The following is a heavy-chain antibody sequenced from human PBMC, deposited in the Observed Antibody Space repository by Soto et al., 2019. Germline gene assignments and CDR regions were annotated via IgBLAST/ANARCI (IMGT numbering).Heavy chain of an antibody. CDR3: AREGAVADTYYFDY. CDR2: ISYDGSNK. CDR1: GFTFSSYA. D-gene: IGHD6-19*01. J-gene: IGHJ4*02. Sequence: GGSLRLSCAASGFTFSSYAMHWVRQAPGKGLEWVAVISYDGSNKYYADSVKGRFTISRDNSKNTLYLQMNSLRAEDTAVYYCAREGAVADTYYFDYWGQGTLVTVSS. V-gene: IGHV3-30-3*01.